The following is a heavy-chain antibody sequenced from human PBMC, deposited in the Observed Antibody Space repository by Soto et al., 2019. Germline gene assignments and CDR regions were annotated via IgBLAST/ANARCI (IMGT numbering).Heavy chain of an antibody. CDR2: IYTSGST. D-gene: IGHD3-3*01. CDR3: ARDHPTYYDFWKTTYYYYGMDV. J-gene: IGHJ6*02. Sequence: QVQLQKSGPGLVKPSETLSLTCTVSGGSISSYYWSWIRQPAGKGLEWIGRIYTSGSTNYNPSLKTRVTMSVDTSKNQFSLKLSSVTAADTAVYYCARDHPTYYDFWKTTYYYYGMDVWGQGTTVTVSS. CDR1: GGSISSYY. V-gene: IGHV4-4*07.